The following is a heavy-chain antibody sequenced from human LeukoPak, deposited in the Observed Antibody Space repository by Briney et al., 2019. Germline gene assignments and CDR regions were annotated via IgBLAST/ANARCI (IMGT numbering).Heavy chain of an antibody. V-gene: IGHV3-33*01. CDR1: GFTFSSYG. D-gene: IGHD5-24*01. CDR2: IWYDGSNK. CDR3: AREKMATTPLDY. J-gene: IGHJ4*02. Sequence: PGGSLRLSCAASGFTFSSYGMHWVRQAPGKGLEWVAVIWYDGSNKYYADSVKGRFTISRDNSKNTLYLQMNSLRAEDTAVYYCAREKMATTPLDYWGQGTLVTVSS.